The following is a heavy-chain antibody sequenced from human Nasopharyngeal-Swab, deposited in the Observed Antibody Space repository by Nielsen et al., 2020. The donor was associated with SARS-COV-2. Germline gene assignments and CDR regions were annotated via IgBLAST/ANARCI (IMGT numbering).Heavy chain of an antibody. D-gene: IGHD3-3*01. CDR2: IKQDGSEK. Sequence: ETLSLTCTVSGGSISAYYWSWVRQAPGKGLEWVANIKQDGSEKYYVDSVKGRFTISRDNAKNSLYLQMNSLRAEDTAVYYCAREGYDFWSGYPARSYYYYGMDVWGQGTTVTVSS. J-gene: IGHJ6*02. CDR1: GGSISAYY. CDR3: AREGYDFWSGYPARSYYYYGMDV. V-gene: IGHV3-7*01.